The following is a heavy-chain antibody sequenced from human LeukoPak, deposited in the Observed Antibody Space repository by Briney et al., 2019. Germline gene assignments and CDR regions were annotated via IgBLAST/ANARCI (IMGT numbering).Heavy chain of an antibody. D-gene: IGHD3-10*01. CDR2: IYYSGST. J-gene: IGHJ4*02. V-gene: IGHV4-39*01. CDR1: GGSISSSSYY. CDR3: ARRETGGNYYGSGSYHY. Sequence: SETLSLTCTVSGGSISSSSYYWGWIRQPPGKGLEWIGSIYYSGSTYYNPSLKSRVTISVDTSKNQFSLKLSSVTAADTAVYYCARRETGGNYYGSGSYHYWGQGTLVTVSS.